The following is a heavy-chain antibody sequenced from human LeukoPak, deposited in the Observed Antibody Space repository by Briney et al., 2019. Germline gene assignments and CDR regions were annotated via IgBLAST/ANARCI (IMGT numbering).Heavy chain of an antibody. CDR3: AKGGAAAGWGFYFDY. J-gene: IGHJ4*02. D-gene: IGHD6-13*01. CDR2: ITGGGSST. CDR1: GFTFSSYA. V-gene: IGHV3-23*01. Sequence: GGSLRLSCAASGFTFSSYAMSWVRLAPGKGLEWVSAITGGGSSTSYADSVKGRFTISRDKSKNMMYLQMNSLRAEDTAVYYCAKGGAAAGWGFYFDYWGQGTLVTVSA.